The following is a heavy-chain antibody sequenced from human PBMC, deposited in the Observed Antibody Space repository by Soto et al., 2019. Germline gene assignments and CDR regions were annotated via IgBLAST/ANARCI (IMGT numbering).Heavy chain of an antibody. CDR1: WVNLGGYA. Sequence: GFPQLSFTTPWVNLGGYAIKAVRQGPGEGLEGLRVIRDEMYDETTQYAASVKGRITISRDDSKSMAYLKMDSTNIEDTGVYYCTRGRDGYHHYHFLYWGQGALVTVSS. V-gene: IGHV3-49*04. J-gene: IGHJ4*02. CDR3: TRGRDGYHHYHFLY. CDR2: IRDEMYDETT. D-gene: IGHD5-12*01.